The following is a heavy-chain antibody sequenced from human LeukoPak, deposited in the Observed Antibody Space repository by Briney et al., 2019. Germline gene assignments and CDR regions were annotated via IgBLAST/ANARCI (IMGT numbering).Heavy chain of an antibody. Sequence: PSETLSLTCRVSGGSINSYCWNWIRQPAGKGLEWIGHICFSGSTNSNPSLKSRVTMSVDTSKNKLSLRLNSVTVADTAVYYCAGGHCTTTTCNSYYGMDVWGQGTTVTVSS. CDR3: AGGHCTTTTCNSYYGMDV. CDR1: GGSINSYC. J-gene: IGHJ6*02. CDR2: ICFSGST. D-gene: IGHD2-2*01. V-gene: IGHV4-4*07.